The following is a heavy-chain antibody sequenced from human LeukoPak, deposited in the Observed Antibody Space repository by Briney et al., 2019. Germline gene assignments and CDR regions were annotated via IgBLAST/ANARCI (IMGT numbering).Heavy chain of an antibody. J-gene: IGHJ5*02. V-gene: IGHV3-23*01. CDR1: GFTFSSYA. CDR2: ISGSGGST. Sequence: PGGSLRLSCAASGFTFSSYAMSWVRQAPGKGLEWDSAISGSGGSTYYADSVKGRFTISRDNSKNTLYLQMNSLRAEDTAVYYCAKDGIVDTAMVNWFDPWGQGTLVTVSS. CDR3: AKDGIVDTAMVNWFDP. D-gene: IGHD5-18*01.